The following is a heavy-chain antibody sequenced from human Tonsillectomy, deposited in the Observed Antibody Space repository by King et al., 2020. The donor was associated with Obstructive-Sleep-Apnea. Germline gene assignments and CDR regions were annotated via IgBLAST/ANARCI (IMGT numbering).Heavy chain of an antibody. CDR3: AKDASRRPLGSTWGDYYYFGMDV. J-gene: IGHJ6*02. D-gene: IGHD6-13*01. CDR1: GFTFSIYA. Sequence: VQLVESGGGLVQPGGSLRLSCAASGFTFSIYAMTWVRQAPGKGLEWVSAISGSGGSTYSADSVRGRFTISRDNSKNTLYLQMNSLRAEDTAIYYCAKDASRRPLGSTWGDYYYFGMDVWGQGTTVTVSS. V-gene: IGHV3-23*04. CDR2: ISGSGGST.